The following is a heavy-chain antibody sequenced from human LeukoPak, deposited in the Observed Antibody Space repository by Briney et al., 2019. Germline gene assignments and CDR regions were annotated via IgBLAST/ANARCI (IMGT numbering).Heavy chain of an antibody. D-gene: IGHD2-2*02. Sequence: GASVKVSCKASGGTFSSYAISWVRQAPGQGLEWMGGIIPTFGTANYAQKFQGRVTITTDESTSTAYMELSSLRSEDTAVYYCATAGYCSSTSCYTNTNFDYWGQGTLVTVSS. V-gene: IGHV1-69*05. J-gene: IGHJ4*02. CDR3: ATAGYCSSTSCYTNTNFDY. CDR1: GGTFSSYA. CDR2: IIPTFGTA.